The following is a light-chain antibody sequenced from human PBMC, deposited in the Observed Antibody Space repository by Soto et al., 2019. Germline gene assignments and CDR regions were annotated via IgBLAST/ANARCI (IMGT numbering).Light chain of an antibody. Sequence: DIQMTQSPSSLSASVGDRVTITCRASQGISNYLAWYQQKAGKAPRLLIYDASTLQSGVPSRFSGSGSGTEFSLTISSLQPDDFGTYYCQCYSSYPWTFGQGTKVDNK. CDR1: QGISNY. CDR3: QCYSSYPWT. J-gene: IGKJ1*01. V-gene: IGKV1-16*01. CDR2: DAS.